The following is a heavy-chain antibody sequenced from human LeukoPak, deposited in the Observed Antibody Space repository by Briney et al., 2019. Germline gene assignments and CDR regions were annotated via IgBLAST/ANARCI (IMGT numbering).Heavy chain of an antibody. J-gene: IGHJ4*02. CDR2: IWYDGSNK. CDR1: GFTFSSYG. CDR3: AKSYSVVVPAAYFDY. D-gene: IGHD2-2*01. V-gene: IGHV3-33*06. Sequence: GRSLRLSCAASGFTFSSYGMHWVRQAPGKGLEWVAVIWYDGSNKYYADSVKGRFTISRDNSKNTLYLQMNSLRAEDTAVYYCAKSYSVVVPAAYFDYWGQGTLVTVSS.